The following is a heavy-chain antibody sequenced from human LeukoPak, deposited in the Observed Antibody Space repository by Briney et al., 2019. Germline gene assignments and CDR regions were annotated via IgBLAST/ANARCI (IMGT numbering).Heavy chain of an antibody. CDR3: AKVDYYDSSGYYRVSGMDV. CDR2: ISGSGGST. Sequence: GGSLRLSCAAFGFTFSSYVMSWVRQAPGKGLEWVSAISGSGGSTYYADSVKGRFTISRDNSKNTLYLQMNSLRAEDTAVYYCAKVDYYDSSGYYRVSGMDVWGQGTTVTVSS. CDR1: GFTFSSYV. V-gene: IGHV3-23*01. J-gene: IGHJ6*02. D-gene: IGHD3-22*01.